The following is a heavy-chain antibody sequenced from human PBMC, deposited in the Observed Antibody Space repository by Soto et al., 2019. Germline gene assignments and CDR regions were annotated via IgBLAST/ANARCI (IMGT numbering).Heavy chain of an antibody. J-gene: IGHJ4*02. Sequence: QLQLQESGPGLVMPSETLSLTCTVSGDSISGSPYFWGWIRQPTGKRLEWIGSIFYDGYTLYTPSLRSRVTISVDTSKNQFSLKLASVAAADTATYFCARLQAAVPHYWGQGTLVTVSS. D-gene: IGHD6-13*01. CDR2: IFYDGYT. CDR1: GDSISGSPYF. CDR3: ARLQAAVPHY. V-gene: IGHV4-39*01.